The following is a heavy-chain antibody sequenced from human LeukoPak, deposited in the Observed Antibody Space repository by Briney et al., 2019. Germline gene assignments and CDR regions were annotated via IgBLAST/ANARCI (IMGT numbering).Heavy chain of an antibody. D-gene: IGHD4-23*01. CDR1: GYTFTTYD. J-gene: IGHJ5*02. Sequence: ASVKVSCKASGYTFTTYDINWVRQATGQGLKWMGWMNPNSGNTGYAQKFQGRVTMTRNTSISTAYMELSSLRSEDTAVYYCARGPNKSDGGNSGSAWFDPWGQGTLVTVSS. V-gene: IGHV1-8*01. CDR2: MNPNSGNT. CDR3: ARGPNKSDGGNSGSAWFDP.